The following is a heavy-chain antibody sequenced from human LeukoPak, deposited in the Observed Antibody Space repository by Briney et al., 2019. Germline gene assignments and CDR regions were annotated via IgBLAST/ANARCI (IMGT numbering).Heavy chain of an antibody. D-gene: IGHD5-12*01. Sequence: PSETLSLTCTVSGGSISSSSYYWGWIRQPPGKGLEWIGSIYYSGSTYYNPSLKSRVTISVDTSKNQFSLKLSSVTAADTAVYYCARAGGWVRDYYYYYMDVWGKGTTVTVSS. J-gene: IGHJ6*03. CDR1: GGSISSSSYY. CDR2: IYYSGST. V-gene: IGHV4-39*07. CDR3: ARAGGWVRDYYYYYMDV.